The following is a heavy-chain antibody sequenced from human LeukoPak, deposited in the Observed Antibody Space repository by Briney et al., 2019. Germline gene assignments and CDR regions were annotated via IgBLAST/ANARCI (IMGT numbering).Heavy chain of an antibody. V-gene: IGHV4-59*01. Sequence: SETLSLTCTVSGGSISGYYWTWIRQSPGKGLEWIAYIYYSGTTNYNPSLKSRVTISVDTSKNQFSLKVNSVTAADTAVYYCARTKPLDPFDFWGQGTLVTVSS. CDR1: GGSISGYY. J-gene: IGHJ3*01. CDR3: ARTKPLDPFDF. CDR2: IYYSGTT.